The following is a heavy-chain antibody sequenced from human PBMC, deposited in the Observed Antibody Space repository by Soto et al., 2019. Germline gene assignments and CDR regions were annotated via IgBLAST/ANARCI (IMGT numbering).Heavy chain of an antibody. CDR3: ARDGQKGTNDYYYGMDV. V-gene: IGHV1-69*01. J-gene: IGHJ6*02. D-gene: IGHD1-1*01. CDR2: IIPIFGTA. Sequence: QVQLVQSGAEVKKPGSSVKVSCKASGGTFSNYAISWVRQAPGQGLEWMGGIIPIFGTADYAQKFQGRVTITADESTSAAYMEVSSLRSEDTAVYYCARDGQKGTNDYYYGMDVWGQGTTVTVSS. CDR1: GGTFSNYA.